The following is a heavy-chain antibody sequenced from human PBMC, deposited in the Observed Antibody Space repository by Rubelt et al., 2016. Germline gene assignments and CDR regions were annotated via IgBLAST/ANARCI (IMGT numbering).Heavy chain of an antibody. J-gene: IGHJ4*02. CDR1: GFTFSDYY. V-gene: IGHV3-11*01. CDR2: ISSSGSTI. Sequence: QVQLVESGGGLVKPGGSLRLSCAASGFTFSDYYMSWIRQAPGKGLEWVSYISSSGSTIYYADSVKGRFTISRDNAKNALYLQRNSLRAEDTAVYYCASGMYSSSWYLRPNDYWGQGTLVTVSS. D-gene: IGHD6-13*01. CDR3: ASGMYSSSWYLRPNDY.